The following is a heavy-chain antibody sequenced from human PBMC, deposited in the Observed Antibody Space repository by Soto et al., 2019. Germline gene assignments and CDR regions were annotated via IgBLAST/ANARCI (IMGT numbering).Heavy chain of an antibody. CDR1: VFTISNYW. J-gene: IGHJ4*02. V-gene: IGHV3-7*01. CDR3: TTRAWLDF. Sequence: QPWWSLRLSCSASVFTISNYWMSWVRQAPGKGLEWVANINEDGRQKFYVDSVKGRFSISRDNAKNSLSLQMNSLGAEDTALYYCTTRAWLDFWGQGILVTVSS. CDR2: INEDGRQK.